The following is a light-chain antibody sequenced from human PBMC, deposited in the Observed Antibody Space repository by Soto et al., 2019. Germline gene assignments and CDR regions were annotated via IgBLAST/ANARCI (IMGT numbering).Light chain of an antibody. Sequence: QLTQSPSSLSASVGDRVTITCRASQGISSYLAWYQQKPGKAPKLLIYAASTLQSGVPSRFSGSGSATEFTLTISSLQPEDFATYYCQQLNSYPRTFGQGTKVEIK. CDR3: QQLNSYPRT. CDR1: QGISSY. J-gene: IGKJ1*01. V-gene: IGKV1-9*01. CDR2: AAS.